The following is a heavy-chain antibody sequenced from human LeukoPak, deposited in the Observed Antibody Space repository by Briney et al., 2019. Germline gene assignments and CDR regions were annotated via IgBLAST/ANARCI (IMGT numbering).Heavy chain of an antibody. J-gene: IGHJ4*02. CDR2: ISSSSSYI. CDR3: ARVGGDYGSGSYFDY. D-gene: IGHD3-10*01. Sequence: GGSLRLSCAASGFTFSSYSMNWVRQAPGKGLEWVSSISSSSSYIYYADSVKGRFTISRDNAKNSLYLQMNSLRAEDTAVYYCARVGGDYGSGSYFDYWGQGTLVTVSS. V-gene: IGHV3-21*01. CDR1: GFTFSSYS.